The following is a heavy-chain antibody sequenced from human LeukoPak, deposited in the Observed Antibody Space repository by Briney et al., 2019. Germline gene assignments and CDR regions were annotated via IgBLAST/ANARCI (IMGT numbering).Heavy chain of an antibody. V-gene: IGHV4-39*01. CDR1: GGSISSGNYY. J-gene: IGHJ5*02. CDR3: ARNSSDPYSSSAKRYNWFDP. Sequence: PSETLSLTCSVSGGSISSGNYYWGWIRQPPGKGLEWIGSIYYSGSTHYNPSLKSRVTISVDTSKNQFSLKLSSVTAADTAVYHCARNSSDPYSSSAKRYNWFDPWGQGTLVTVSS. D-gene: IGHD6-13*01. CDR2: IYYSGST.